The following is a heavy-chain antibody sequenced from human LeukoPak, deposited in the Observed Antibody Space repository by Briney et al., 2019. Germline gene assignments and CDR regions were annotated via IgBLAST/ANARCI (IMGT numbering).Heavy chain of an antibody. V-gene: IGHV1-18*01. J-gene: IGHJ6*03. CDR2: ISAYNGNT. Sequence: ASVKVSCKASGYTFTSYGISWVRQAPGQGLEWMGWISAYNGNTNYAQKLQGRVTMTTDTSTSTAYMELRSLRSDDTAVYYCARDSLFDYARGPDYYYYMDVWGKGTTVTVSS. CDR3: ARDSLFDYARGPDYYYYMDV. D-gene: IGHD4-17*01. CDR1: GYTFTSYG.